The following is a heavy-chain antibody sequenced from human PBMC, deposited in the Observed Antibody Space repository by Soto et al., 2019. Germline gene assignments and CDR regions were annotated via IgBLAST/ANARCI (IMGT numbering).Heavy chain of an antibody. Sequence: EVKLVASGGGLVQPGGSLRLSGAASGFTLSGRSMHWVRQAPGKGLVWVSGIDNAGTDSTYADSVKGRFTSSSDNAKKMLYLQMNSLRVEDTAVYYCARGWFGPDVGGKGTTVTVSS. D-gene: IGHD3-10*01. J-gene: IGHJ6*04. CDR2: IDNAGTDS. CDR1: GFTLSGRS. CDR3: ARGWFGPDV. V-gene: IGHV3-74*01.